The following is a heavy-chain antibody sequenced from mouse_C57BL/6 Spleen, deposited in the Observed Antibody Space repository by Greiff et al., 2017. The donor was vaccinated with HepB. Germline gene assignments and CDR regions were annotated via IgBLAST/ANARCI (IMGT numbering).Heavy chain of an antibody. V-gene: IGHV1-76*01. CDR1: GYTFTDYY. Sequence: QVQLQQSGAELVRPGASVKLSCKASGYTFTDYYINWVKQRPGQGLEWIARIYPGSGNTYYNEKFKGKATLTAEKSSSTAYMQLSSLTSEDSAVYFCARGGDGYYAPWGQGTLVTVSA. D-gene: IGHD2-3*01. CDR2: IYPGSGNT. CDR3: ARGGDGYYAP. J-gene: IGHJ3*01.